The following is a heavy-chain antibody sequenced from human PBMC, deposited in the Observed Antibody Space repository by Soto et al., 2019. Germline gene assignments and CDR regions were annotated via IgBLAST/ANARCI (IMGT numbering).Heavy chain of an antibody. CDR3: AKGAVAGTPTSYYYYGMDV. D-gene: IGHD6-19*01. V-gene: IGHV1-69*12. CDR2: IIPIFGTI. Sequence: QVQLLQSGAEVKKPGSSMRVSCEASGGTFRTYAISWVRQAPGQGLEWMGEIIPIFGTINYAQKFQGRLTITADESTATVYMDLRSLRSDDTALYYCAKGAVAGTPTSYYYYGMDVWGQGTTVTVSS. J-gene: IGHJ6*02. CDR1: GGTFRTYA.